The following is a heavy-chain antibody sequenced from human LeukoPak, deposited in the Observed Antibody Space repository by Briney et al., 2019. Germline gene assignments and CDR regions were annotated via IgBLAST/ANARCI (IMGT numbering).Heavy chain of an antibody. Sequence: PGGSLRLSCAASGFTFSSYWMSWVRQAPGKGLEWVSGISWHSENIGYADSVKGRFTISRDNAKNSLYLQMNSLRAEDTALYYCVKDVCSSIDECNSVARTFEYYFDYWGQGALVTVSS. D-gene: IGHD6-19*01. V-gene: IGHV3-9*01. J-gene: IGHJ4*02. CDR1: GFTFSSYW. CDR3: VKDVCSSIDECNSVARTFEYYFDY. CDR2: ISWHSENI.